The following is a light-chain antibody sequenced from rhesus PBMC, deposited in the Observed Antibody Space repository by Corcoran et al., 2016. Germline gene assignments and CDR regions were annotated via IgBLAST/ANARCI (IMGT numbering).Light chain of an antibody. CDR2: GAS. Sequence: EIVMTQSPATLSLSPGETATISCRTSQRVSSYLAWYQQKPGQAPRRLNNGASSRATGIPDRFSGRWSGTDVTLTISSLEPEDFAVYYCQETSNLWTFGQGTKVEIK. CDR3: QETSNLWT. J-gene: IGKJ1*01. V-gene: IGKV3-31*02. CDR1: QRVSSY.